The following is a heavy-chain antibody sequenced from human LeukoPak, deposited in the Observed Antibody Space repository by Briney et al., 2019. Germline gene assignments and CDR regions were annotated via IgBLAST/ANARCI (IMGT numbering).Heavy chain of an antibody. Sequence: GGSLRLSCAASGFTFSNAWMSWVRQAPGKGLERVGRIKSKTDGGTTDYAAPVKGRFTISRHDSKNTLYLQMNSLKTEDTAVYYCTTLKRVDFWSGYHDAFDIWGQGTMVTVSS. CDR1: GFTFSNAW. CDR3: TTLKRVDFWSGYHDAFDI. J-gene: IGHJ3*02. CDR2: IKSKTDGGTT. V-gene: IGHV3-15*01. D-gene: IGHD3-3*01.